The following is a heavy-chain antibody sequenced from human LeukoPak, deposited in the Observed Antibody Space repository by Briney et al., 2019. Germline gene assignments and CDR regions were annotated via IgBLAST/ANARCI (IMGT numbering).Heavy chain of an antibody. Sequence: GGSLRLSCAASGFTFTDYWMSWVRQAPGKGLEWVANIKRDGSEKYYADSVKGRFTISRDNTKNTLYLQMNSLRAEDTAVYYCAKGYYYDSSGPDYWGQGTLVTVSS. CDR2: IKRDGSEK. J-gene: IGHJ4*02. CDR1: GFTFTDYW. D-gene: IGHD3-22*01. V-gene: IGHV3-7*01. CDR3: AKGYYYDSSGPDY.